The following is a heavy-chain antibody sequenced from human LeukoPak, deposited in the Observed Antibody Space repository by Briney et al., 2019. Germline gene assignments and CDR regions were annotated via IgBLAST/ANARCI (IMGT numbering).Heavy chain of an antibody. Sequence: GGSLRLSCAASGFTFSSYAMSWVRQAPGKGLEWVSAISGSGGSTYYADSVKGRFTISRDNSKNTLYLQMDTLRAEDTAVYYCAKVPGSSITRYFYFDYWGQGTLVPVSS. D-gene: IGHD6-13*01. CDR2: ISGSGGST. V-gene: IGHV3-23*01. J-gene: IGHJ4*02. CDR3: AKVPGSSITRYFYFDY. CDR1: GFTFSSYA.